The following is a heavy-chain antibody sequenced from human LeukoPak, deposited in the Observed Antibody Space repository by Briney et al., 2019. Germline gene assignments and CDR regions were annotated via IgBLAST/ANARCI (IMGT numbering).Heavy chain of an antibody. D-gene: IGHD3-22*01. V-gene: IGHV4-59*01. CDR3: ARVLPLYDHYYFDW. CDR2: IYDSGST. J-gene: IGHJ4*02. CDR1: GDSIRGSY. Sequence: SETLSPTCTVSGDSIRGSYKTWIRQPPGRGLEWIGYIYDSGSTNYNPSLKSRVTMSVDTSKNQFSLRLSSVTAADTAIYYCARVLPLYDHYYFDWWGQGTLVTVSS.